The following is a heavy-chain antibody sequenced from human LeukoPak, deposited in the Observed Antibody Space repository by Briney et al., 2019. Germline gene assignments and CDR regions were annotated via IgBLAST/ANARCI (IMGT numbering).Heavy chain of an antibody. CDR2: INPSGGST. CDR1: GYTFTSYY. Sequence: GASVKVSCKASGYTFTSYYMHWVRQAPGQGLEWMGIINPSGGSTSYAQKFQGRVTMTRDTSTSTVYRELSSLRSEDTAVYYCASGLKRHCSGGSCSPGPFGYWGQGTLVTVSS. D-gene: IGHD2-15*01. V-gene: IGHV1-46*01. CDR3: ASGLKRHCSGGSCSPGPFGY. J-gene: IGHJ4*02.